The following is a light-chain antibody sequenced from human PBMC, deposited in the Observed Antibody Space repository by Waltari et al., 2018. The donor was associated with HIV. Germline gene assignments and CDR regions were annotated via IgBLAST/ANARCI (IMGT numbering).Light chain of an antibody. V-gene: IGLV3-21*04. J-gene: IGLJ1*01. Sequence: SYVLAQPPSVSVAPGKTARITCGGNNIGRKSVHWSQQKPGQAPVVVIYYDSDRPSGIPERFSGSNSGNTATLTISRVEAGDEADYYCQVWDSSSDAYVFGTGTKVTVL. CDR3: QVWDSSSDAYV. CDR1: NIGRKS. CDR2: YDS.